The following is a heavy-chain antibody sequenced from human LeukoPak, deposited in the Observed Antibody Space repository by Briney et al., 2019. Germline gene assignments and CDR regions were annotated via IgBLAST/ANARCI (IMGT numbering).Heavy chain of an antibody. Sequence: ASVKVSCKASGYTFTSYGISWVRQAPGQGLEWMGGIIPIFGTANYAQKFQGRVTITADESTSTAYMELSSLRSEDTAVYYCARDRWSSTSYNDYWGQGTLVTVSS. CDR3: ARDRWSSTSYNDY. CDR1: GYTFTSYG. D-gene: IGHD2-2*01. J-gene: IGHJ4*02. V-gene: IGHV1-69*13. CDR2: IIPIFGTA.